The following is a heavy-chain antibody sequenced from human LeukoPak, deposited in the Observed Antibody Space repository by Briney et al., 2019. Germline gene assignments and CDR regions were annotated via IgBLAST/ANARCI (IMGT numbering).Heavy chain of an antibody. CDR2: ISSSSSYT. D-gene: IGHD3-16*01. CDR1: GFTFSDYY. V-gene: IGHV3-11*05. CDR3: ARGRLGAGGYFDL. J-gene: IGHJ2*01. Sequence: PGGSLRLSCAASGFTFSDYYMSWIRQAPREGLEWVSYISSSSSYTNYANSVNGRFTISIDNAKNSLYLQMNSLRAEDTAVYYCARGRLGAGGYFDLWGRGTLVTVSS.